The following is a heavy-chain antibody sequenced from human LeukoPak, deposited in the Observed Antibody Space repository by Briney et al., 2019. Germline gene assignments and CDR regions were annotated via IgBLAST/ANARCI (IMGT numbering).Heavy chain of an antibody. D-gene: IGHD4-17*01. Sequence: SETLSLTCTVSGGSISSYYWSWIRQPPGKGLEWIGYIYYSGSTNYNPSLKSRVTISVDTSKNQFSLKLSSVTAADTAVYYCARASVTTTYWYFDLWGRGTLATVSS. J-gene: IGHJ2*01. V-gene: IGHV4-59*01. CDR3: ARASVTTTYWYFDL. CDR1: GGSISSYY. CDR2: IYYSGST.